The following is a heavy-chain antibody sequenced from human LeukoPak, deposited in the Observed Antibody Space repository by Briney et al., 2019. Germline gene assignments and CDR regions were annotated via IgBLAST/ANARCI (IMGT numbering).Heavy chain of an antibody. J-gene: IGHJ6*02. Sequence: PSETLSLTCTVSGGSIRSSYYYWGWIRQPPGKGLEWIGSIYDSGSTYYNPSLKSRVTISVDTSKNQFSLKLNSVTAADTAVYYCARAPHYSNYGPYYYGMDVWGQGTTVTVSS. CDR2: IYDSGST. CDR3: ARAPHYSNYGPYYYGMDV. D-gene: IGHD4-11*01. CDR1: GGSIRSSYYY. V-gene: IGHV4-39*01.